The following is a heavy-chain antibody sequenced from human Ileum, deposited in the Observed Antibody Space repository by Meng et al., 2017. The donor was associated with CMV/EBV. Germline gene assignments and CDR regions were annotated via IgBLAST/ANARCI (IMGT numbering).Heavy chain of an antibody. CDR1: AFTFSAHW. CDR3: ARDTFYYGFDV. Sequence: GESLKISCAASAFTFSAHWMHWVRQAPGKGLVWVSRIKSDGSVTNYADSVKGRFTISRDNSKNTVYLQMTRLRAEDTALYYCARDTFYYGFDVWGQGTTVTVSS. V-gene: IGHV3-74*01. J-gene: IGHJ6*02. CDR2: IKSDGSVT.